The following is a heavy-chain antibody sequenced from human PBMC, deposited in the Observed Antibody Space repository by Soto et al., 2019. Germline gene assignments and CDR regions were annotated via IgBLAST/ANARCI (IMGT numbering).Heavy chain of an antibody. CDR2: ISAYNGNT. Sequence: ASVKVSCKASGYTFTSYGISWVRQAPGQGLEWMGWISAYNGNTNYAQKLQGRVTMTTDTSTSTAYMELGSLRSDDTAVYYCARDLVGIVVVTAIFQSDYYYGMDVWGQGTTVTVS. D-gene: IGHD2-21*02. J-gene: IGHJ6*02. CDR3: ARDLVGIVVVTAIFQSDYYYGMDV. CDR1: GYTFTSYG. V-gene: IGHV1-18*04.